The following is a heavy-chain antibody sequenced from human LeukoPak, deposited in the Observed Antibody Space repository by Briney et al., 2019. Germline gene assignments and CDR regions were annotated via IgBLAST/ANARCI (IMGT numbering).Heavy chain of an antibody. V-gene: IGHV4-59*01. CDR2: IYYSGST. D-gene: IGHD1-7*01. CDR1: GGSISSYY. J-gene: IGHJ5*02. Sequence: SETLSLTCTVSGGSISSYYWSWIRQPPGKGLEWLGYIYYSGSTNYNPSLKSRVTISVDTSKNQFSLKLSSVTAADTAVYYCARAPGNYTSPDWFDPWGQGTLVTVSS. CDR3: ARAPGNYTSPDWFDP.